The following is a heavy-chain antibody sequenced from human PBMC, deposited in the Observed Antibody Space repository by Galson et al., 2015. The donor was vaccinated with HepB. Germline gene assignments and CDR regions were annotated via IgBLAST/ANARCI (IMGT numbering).Heavy chain of an antibody. CDR2: ISYDGRSE. D-gene: IGHD3-16*01. V-gene: IGHV3-30*04. CDR1: GFILSNSA. CDR3: SWALGGVIVYGMDV. Sequence: SLRLSCAASGFILSNSAMHWVRQAPGKGLEWVAVISYDGRSEYYADSVKGRFTISRDNSKNTLYLQMNSLRDEDTAVYYCSWALGGVIVYGMDVWGQGTTVIVSS. J-gene: IGHJ6*02.